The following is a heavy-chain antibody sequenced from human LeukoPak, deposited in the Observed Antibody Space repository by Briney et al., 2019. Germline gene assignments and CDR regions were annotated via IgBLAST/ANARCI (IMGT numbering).Heavy chain of an antibody. V-gene: IGHV1-2*02. J-gene: IGHJ3*02. CDR2: IDPNSGGT. CDR1: GYTFTGNH. CDR3: ARERGISAFDI. Sequence: ASVKVSCKASGYTFTGNHIHWVRQAPGQGLEWMGWIDPNSGGTNFEQKFQGRVTVTRDTSISTAYMELSRLRSDDTAVYYCARERGISAFDIWGQGTMVTVSS. D-gene: IGHD3-16*01.